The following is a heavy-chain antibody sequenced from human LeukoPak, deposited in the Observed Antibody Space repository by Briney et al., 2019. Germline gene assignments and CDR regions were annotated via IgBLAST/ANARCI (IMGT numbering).Heavy chain of an antibody. V-gene: IGHV3-7*03. CDR1: AFPFSSYS. Sequence: PGGSLRLSCAASAFPFSSYSMTWVRQAPGKGLEWVANIKPDGTTKFYVDSVKGRFTISRDNALNSLYLQMNSLRAEDTAIYYCARSIPYGTTWYGRSDYWGQGTLVTVSS. CDR3: ARSIPYGTTWYGRSDY. CDR2: IKPDGTTK. J-gene: IGHJ4*02. D-gene: IGHD6-13*01.